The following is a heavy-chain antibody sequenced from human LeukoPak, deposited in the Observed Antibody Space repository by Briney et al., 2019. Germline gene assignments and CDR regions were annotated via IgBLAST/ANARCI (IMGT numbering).Heavy chain of an antibody. J-gene: IGHJ4*02. Sequence: GGSLRLSCAASGFTFSSYAMHWVRHAPGKGLGWVAVISYDGSNKYYADSVKGRFTISRDNSKNTLYLQMNSLRAEDTAVYYCARDQTGTTYFDYWGQGTLVTVSS. CDR2: ISYDGSNK. CDR3: ARDQTGTTYFDY. CDR1: GFTFSSYA. V-gene: IGHV3-30*04. D-gene: IGHD1-1*01.